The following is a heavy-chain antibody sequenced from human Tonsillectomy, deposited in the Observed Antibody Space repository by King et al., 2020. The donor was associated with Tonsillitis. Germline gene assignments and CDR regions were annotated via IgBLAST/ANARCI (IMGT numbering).Heavy chain of an antibody. CDR3: ARAPLAVAGRKEFDY. CDR2: ISYDGSNK. V-gene: IGHV3-30*03. CDR1: GFTFSSYG. Sequence: VQLVESGGGVVQPGRSLRLSCAASGFTFSSYGMHWVRQAPGKGLEWVAVISYDGSNKYYADSVKGRFTISRDNSKNTLYLQMNSLRAEDTAVYYCARAPLAVAGRKEFDYWGQRTLVTVSS. D-gene: IGHD6-19*01. J-gene: IGHJ4*02.